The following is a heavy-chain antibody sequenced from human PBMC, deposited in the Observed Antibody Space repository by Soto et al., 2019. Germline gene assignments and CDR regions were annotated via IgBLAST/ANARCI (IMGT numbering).Heavy chain of an antibody. V-gene: IGHV3-23*01. CDR2: IGASDGGT. Sequence: GGSLRFSCAASGFNFSECEMSGVRQSPERGLEWVSAIGASDGGTYYADSVQCRFPISRDNSRNTVHLQMHSLRAEDTAIYCCARGRGDYSPCDYWGQGSLVTVSS. CDR3: ARGRGDYSPCDY. D-gene: IGHD4-17*01. CDR1: GFNFSECE. J-gene: IGHJ4*02.